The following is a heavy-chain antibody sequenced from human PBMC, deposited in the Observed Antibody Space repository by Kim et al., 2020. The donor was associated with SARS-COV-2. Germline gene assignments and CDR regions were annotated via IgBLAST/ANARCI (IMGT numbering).Heavy chain of an antibody. D-gene: IGHD3-10*01. V-gene: IGHV3-30*18. Sequence: GGSLRLSCAASGFTFSSYGMHWVRQAPGKGLGWVAVISYDGSNKYYADSVKGRFTISRDNSKNTLYLQMNSLRAEDTAVYYCAKTLVRRGRKGSRGYGMDVWGQGTTVTISS. CDR1: GFTFSSYG. CDR3: AKTLVRRGRKGSRGYGMDV. CDR2: ISYDGSNK. J-gene: IGHJ6*02.